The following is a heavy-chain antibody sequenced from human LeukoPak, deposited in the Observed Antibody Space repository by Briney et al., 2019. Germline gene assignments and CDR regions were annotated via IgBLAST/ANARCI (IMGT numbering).Heavy chain of an antibody. J-gene: IGHJ5*02. CDR1: GGTFSSYA. CDR2: ISAYNGNT. D-gene: IGHD1-26*01. V-gene: IGHV1-18*01. CDR3: ARGGVRQGGSYWALYYNWFDP. Sequence: ASVKVSCKASGGTFSSYAISWVRQAPGQGLEWMGWISAYNGNTNYAQKLQGRVTMTTDTSTSTAYMELRSLRSDDTAVYYCARGGVRQGGSYWALYYNWFDPWGQGTLVTVSS.